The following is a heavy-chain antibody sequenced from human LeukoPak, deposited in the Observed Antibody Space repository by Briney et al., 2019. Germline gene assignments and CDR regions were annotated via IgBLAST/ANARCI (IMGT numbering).Heavy chain of an antibody. J-gene: IGHJ4*02. CDR3: ARGPKYYYGSGSFYYFDY. CDR1: GGSISSGGYY. Sequence: SETLSLTCTVSGGSISSGGYYWSWIRQHPGKGLEWIGYIYHSGSTYYNPSLKSRVTISVDTSKNQFSLKLSSVTAADTAVYYCARGPKYYYGSGSFYYFDYWGQGTLVTVSS. CDR2: IYHSGST. V-gene: IGHV4-31*03. D-gene: IGHD3-10*01.